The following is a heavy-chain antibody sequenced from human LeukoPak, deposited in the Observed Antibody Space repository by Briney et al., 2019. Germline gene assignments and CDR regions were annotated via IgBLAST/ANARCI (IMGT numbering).Heavy chain of an antibody. CDR3: ARLSIAAAGHNYYYYYMDV. CDR1: GYTFTSYD. Sequence: ASVTVSCKASGYTFTSYDINWVRQATGQGLEWVGWMNPNSGNTGYAQKFQGRVTMTRNTSISTAYMELSSLRSEDTAVYYCARLSIAAAGHNYYYYYMDVWGKGTTVTVSS. CDR2: MNPNSGNT. J-gene: IGHJ6*03. V-gene: IGHV1-8*01. D-gene: IGHD6-13*01.